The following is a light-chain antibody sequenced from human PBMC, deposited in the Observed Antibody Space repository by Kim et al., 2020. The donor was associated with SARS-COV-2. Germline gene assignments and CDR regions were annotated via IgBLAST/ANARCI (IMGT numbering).Light chain of an antibody. V-gene: IGKV3-20*01. CDR3: HQYIRSPYS. CDR1: QRISSNY. J-gene: IGKJ2*03. CDR2: DAF. Sequence: SPGERATLSCRANQRISSNYLAWYQHKPCQAPRLRSHDAFNRATGIPDRFSGSGSGTDFTLTISRLEPEDFAVYYCHQYIRSPYSFGQGTKLE.